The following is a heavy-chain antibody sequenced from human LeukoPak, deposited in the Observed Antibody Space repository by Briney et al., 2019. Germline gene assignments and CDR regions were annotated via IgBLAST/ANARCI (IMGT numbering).Heavy chain of an antibody. J-gene: IGHJ4*02. V-gene: IGHV1-69*13. CDR3: ARVYESRWELLASYFDY. CDR2: IIPIFGTA. Sequence: SVKVSCKASGGTFSSYAISWVRQAPGQGLEWMGGIIPIFGTANYAQKFQGRVTITADESTSTAYMELSSLRSEDTAVYYCARVYESRWELLASYFDYWGQGTLVTVSS. CDR1: GGTFSSYA. D-gene: IGHD1-26*01.